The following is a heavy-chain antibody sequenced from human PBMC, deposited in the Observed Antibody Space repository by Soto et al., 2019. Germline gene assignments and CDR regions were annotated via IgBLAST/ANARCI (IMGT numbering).Heavy chain of an antibody. Sequence: ASVKVSCKASGYTFTSYYMHWVRQAPGQGLEWMGIINPSGGSTSYAQKFQGRVTMTRDTSTSTVYMELSSLRSEDTAVYYCAKEPPSSGWPRYDAFDFWGQGTMVTVSS. CDR1: GYTFTSYY. J-gene: IGHJ3*01. D-gene: IGHD6-19*01. V-gene: IGHV1-46*01. CDR2: INPSGGST. CDR3: AKEPPSSGWPRYDAFDF.